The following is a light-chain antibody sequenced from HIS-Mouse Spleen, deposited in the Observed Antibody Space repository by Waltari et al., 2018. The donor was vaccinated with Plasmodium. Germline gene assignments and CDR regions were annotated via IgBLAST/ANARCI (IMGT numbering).Light chain of an antibody. Sequence: IVMTPSPATLSVSPGESAPLTCRASQSVRSNLAWYQQKPGQAPRLLIYGASTRATGIPARCSGSGSGTEFTLTISSLQSEDYAVYYCQQYNNWSFTFGPGTKVDIK. CDR2: GAS. V-gene: IGKV3-15*01. J-gene: IGKJ3*01. CDR1: QSVRSN. CDR3: QQYNNWSFT.